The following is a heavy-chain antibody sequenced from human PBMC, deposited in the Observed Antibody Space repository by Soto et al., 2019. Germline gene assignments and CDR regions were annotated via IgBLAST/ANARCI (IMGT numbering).Heavy chain of an antibody. Sequence: PSENPSLPFVVSGGLLRYYNWWTWVRQPPGKRLGWIGEIYHNGSPTYSPSLRGRATISVDKSNNQFSLRLRSVTAADTAVYYCATLPPRIVVSLLPIPTWGQGILVTVSS. D-gene: IGHD2-21*01. CDR2: IYHNGSP. J-gene: IGHJ5*02. V-gene: IGHV4-4*02. CDR1: GGLLRYYNW. CDR3: ATLPPRIVVSLLPIPT.